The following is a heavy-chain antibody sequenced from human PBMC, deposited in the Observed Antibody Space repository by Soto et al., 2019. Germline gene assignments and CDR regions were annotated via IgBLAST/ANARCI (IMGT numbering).Heavy chain of an antibody. CDR3: ARGRFSNIY. CDR2: IYYSGST. Sequence: PSETLSLTCTVSGGSISNYHWSWIRQPPGKGLEWIGCIYYSGSTNYNPSLNSRVTMSVDTSKNQFSLKLSSVTAADTAVYYCARGRFSNIYWGQGALVTVSS. CDR1: GGSISNYH. D-gene: IGHD4-4*01. V-gene: IGHV4-59*01. J-gene: IGHJ4*02.